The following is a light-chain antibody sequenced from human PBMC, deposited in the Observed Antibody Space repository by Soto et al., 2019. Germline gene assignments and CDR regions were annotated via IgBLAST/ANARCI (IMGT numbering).Light chain of an antibody. CDR2: AAS. Sequence: DIPMTQSPSSLSASVGDRVTITCRASQSISSYLNWYQQKPGKAPKLLIYAASSLQSGVPSRFSGSGSGTDFTLTISSLQPEDFATYDCQHSYSTPWTFGQGTKVEIE. J-gene: IGKJ1*01. V-gene: IGKV1-39*01. CDR3: QHSYSTPWT. CDR1: QSISSY.